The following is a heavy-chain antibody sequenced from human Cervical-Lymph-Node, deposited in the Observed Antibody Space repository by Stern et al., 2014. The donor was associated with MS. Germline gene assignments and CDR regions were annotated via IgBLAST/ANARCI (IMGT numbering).Heavy chain of an antibody. CDR3: TTDQINDGDYYYYGMDV. V-gene: IGHV1-24*01. D-gene: IGHD1-1*01. Sequence: QVQLGQSGAEVKKPGASVKVSCKVSGKTLTEVPMHWVRQAPGKGLEWMGGFDPEEGETIYAQKFQGRVTMTEDTSTDTAYMELSSLRSEDTAVYYCTTDQINDGDYYYYGMDVWGQGTTVTVSS. CDR1: GKTLTEVP. CDR2: FDPEEGET. J-gene: IGHJ6*02.